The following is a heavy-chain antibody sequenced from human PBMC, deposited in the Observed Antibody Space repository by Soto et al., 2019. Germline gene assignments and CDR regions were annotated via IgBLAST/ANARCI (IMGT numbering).Heavy chain of an antibody. CDR1: GFSFRDHS. J-gene: IGHJ4*01. Sequence: GGSLRLSCAGSGFSFRDHSMNWVRQPPGKGLQWISYISSSSENIYYADSVKGRFTVSRDNAKNTLFLQMNSLRDDDSAIYYCARLPKGSVVTGWGQGALVTVS. D-gene: IGHD2-21*02. V-gene: IGHV3-48*02. CDR3: ARLPKGSVVTG. CDR2: ISSSSENI.